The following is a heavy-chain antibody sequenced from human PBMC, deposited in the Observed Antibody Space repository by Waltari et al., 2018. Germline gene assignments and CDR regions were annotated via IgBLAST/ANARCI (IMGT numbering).Heavy chain of an antibody. J-gene: IGHJ4*02. CDR3: AGGPRYYDSSGYLGY. CDR2: IIPILSTA. V-gene: IGHV1-69*05. D-gene: IGHD3-22*01. Sequence: QVQLVQSGAEVKKPGSSVKVSCKASGGTFSSYAISWVRQAPGQGLEWMGGIIPILSTANYAQKFQGRVTITTDESTSTAYMELSSLRSEDTAVYYCAGGPRYYDSSGYLGYWGQGTLVTVSS. CDR1: GGTFSSYA.